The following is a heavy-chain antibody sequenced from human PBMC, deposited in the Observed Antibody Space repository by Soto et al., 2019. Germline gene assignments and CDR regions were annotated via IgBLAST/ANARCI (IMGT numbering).Heavy chain of an antibody. CDR3: ARLRYYDFWSGYYLDYYYYYGMDV. CDR2: IYYSGST. D-gene: IGHD3-3*01. V-gene: IGHV4-39*01. Sequence: PSETLSLTCTVSGGSISSSSYYWGWIRQPPGKGLEWIGSIYYSGSTYYNPSLKSRVTISVDTSKNQFSLKLSSVTAADTAVYYCARLRYYDFWSGYYLDYYYYYGMDVWGQGTTVTSP. CDR1: GGSISSSSYY. J-gene: IGHJ6*02.